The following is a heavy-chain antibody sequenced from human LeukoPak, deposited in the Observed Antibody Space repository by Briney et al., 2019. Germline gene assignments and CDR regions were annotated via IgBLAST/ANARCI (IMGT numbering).Heavy chain of an antibody. Sequence: GGSLRLSCAASGFTLSNYGMSWVRQAPGKGLEWVSVSSGSGGSTYYADSVKGRFTISRDNSKNTLYLQMNSLRAEDTAVYYCAELGITMIGGVWGKGTTVTISS. V-gene: IGHV3-23*01. CDR1: GFTLSNYG. J-gene: IGHJ6*04. D-gene: IGHD3-10*02. CDR3: AELGITMIGGV. CDR2: SSGSGGST.